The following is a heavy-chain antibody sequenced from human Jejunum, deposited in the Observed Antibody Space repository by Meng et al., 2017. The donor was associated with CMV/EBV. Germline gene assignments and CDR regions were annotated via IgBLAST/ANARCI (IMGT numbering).Heavy chain of an antibody. CDR1: GFTFSSYN. CDR2: ISSSSRYI. J-gene: IGHJ5*02. CDR3: ARDIDH. Sequence: VGLVDLGGGLVKPGGSLRLSCIGSGFTFSSYNMNWVRQAPGKGLEWVSSISSSSRYINYADSVKGRFTISRDNAKNSLYLQMNSLRVEDTAIYYCARDIDHWGQGTLVTVSS. V-gene: IGHV3-21*01.